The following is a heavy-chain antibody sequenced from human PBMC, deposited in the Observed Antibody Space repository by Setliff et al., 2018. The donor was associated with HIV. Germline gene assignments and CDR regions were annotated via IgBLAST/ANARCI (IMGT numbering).Heavy chain of an antibody. CDR2: MSFSANS. CDR3: ARGAGAFGAKLDS. J-gene: IGHJ4*02. CDR1: GDSIKDYY. Sequence: SETLSLTCNVSGDSIKDYYWSWIRQPPGKGLEWLGYMSFSANSNYNPSLKNRITISIDTSKNQFSLGLKSVTAADAAIYYCARGAGAFGAKLDSWGQGSLVT. V-gene: IGHV4-59*01. D-gene: IGHD3-10*01.